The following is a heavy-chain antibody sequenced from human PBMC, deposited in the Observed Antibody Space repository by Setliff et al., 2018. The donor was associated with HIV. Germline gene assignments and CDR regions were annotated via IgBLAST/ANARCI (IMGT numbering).Heavy chain of an antibody. V-gene: IGHV5-51*01. CDR3: ARDHCSSSGCYEYSYYGMDV. J-gene: IGHJ6*02. D-gene: IGHD2-2*01. Sequence: PGESLKISCKGSGYSFTNYWIGWVRQMPGKGLEWMGIINPGDSETRYNPPFQGQVTISADKSITTAYLQWSGLKASDTAIYYCARDHCSSSGCYEYSYYGMDVWGQGTTVTVSS. CDR2: INPGDSET. CDR1: GYSFTNYW.